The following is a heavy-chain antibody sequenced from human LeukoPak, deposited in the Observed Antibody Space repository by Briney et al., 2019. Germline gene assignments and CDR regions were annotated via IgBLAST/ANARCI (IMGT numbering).Heavy chain of an antibody. J-gene: IGHJ4*02. CDR1: GFTFSSYE. Sequence: GGSLRLSCAASGFTFSSYEMNWVRQAPGKGLEWVSYISSSGGTIYYADSVKGRFTISRDNAKNTLYLQMNSLRAEDTAVYYCARDDAYCGGDCPKFDYWGQGTLVTVSS. CDR2: ISSSGGTI. CDR3: ARDDAYCGGDCPKFDY. D-gene: IGHD2-21*02. V-gene: IGHV3-48*03.